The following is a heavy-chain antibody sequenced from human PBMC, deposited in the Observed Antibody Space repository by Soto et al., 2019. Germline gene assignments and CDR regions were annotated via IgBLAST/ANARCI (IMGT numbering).Heavy chain of an antibody. D-gene: IGHD2-15*01. Sequence: GGSLRLSFAASGFTFSSFAMNGVRQAPAKGLEGWPVISFDGGNKYSPDSVKGRFTISRDNSKNTLYLQMNSLRAEDTAVYYCARSRYCSGGSCYRVAWFDPWGQGTLVTVSS. V-gene: IGHV3-30*04. J-gene: IGHJ5*02. CDR3: ARSRYCSGGSCYRVAWFDP. CDR1: GFTFSSFA. CDR2: ISFDGGNK.